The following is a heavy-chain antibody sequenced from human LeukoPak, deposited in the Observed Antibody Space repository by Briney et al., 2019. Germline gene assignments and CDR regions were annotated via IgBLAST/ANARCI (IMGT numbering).Heavy chain of an antibody. CDR1: GFTFSSYS. CDR2: ISSSSSTI. CDR3: ASELLGYFRVHYYMDV. Sequence: GGSLRLSCAASGFTFSSYSMNWVRQAPGKGLEWVSYISSSSSTIYYADSVKGRFTISRDNAKNSLYLQMNSLRAEDTAVYYCASELLGYFRVHYYMDVWGKGTTVTVSS. J-gene: IGHJ6*03. D-gene: IGHD2-2*03. V-gene: IGHV3-48*01.